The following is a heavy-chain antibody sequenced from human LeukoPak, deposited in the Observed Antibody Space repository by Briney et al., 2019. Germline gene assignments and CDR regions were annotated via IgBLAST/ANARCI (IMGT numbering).Heavy chain of an antibody. J-gene: IGHJ4*02. Sequence: ASVKVSCKASGYTFTSYDINWMRQATGQGLEWMGWMNPNSGNTGYAQKFQGRVTMTRNTPISTAYMELSSLRSEDTAVYYCARGGRSTYYYDSSGYYGCDYWGQGTLVTVSS. CDR1: GYTFTSYD. V-gene: IGHV1-8*01. CDR2: MNPNSGNT. D-gene: IGHD3-22*01. CDR3: ARGGRSTYYYDSSGYYGCDY.